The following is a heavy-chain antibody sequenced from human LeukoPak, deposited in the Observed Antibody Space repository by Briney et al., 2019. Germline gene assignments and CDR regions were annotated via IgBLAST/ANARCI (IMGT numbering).Heavy chain of an antibody. J-gene: IGHJ4*02. CDR2: ISGSGGST. V-gene: IGHV3-23*01. D-gene: IGHD3-22*01. CDR1: GFTFSSYA. CDR3: ANVDFVYDSTQDY. Sequence: GGSLRLSCAASGFTFSSYAMSWVRQAPGKGLEWVSAISGSGGSTYYADSVKGRFTISRDNSKNTLYLQMNSRKAEDTAAYDCANVDFVYDSTQDYWGQGTLVTVSS.